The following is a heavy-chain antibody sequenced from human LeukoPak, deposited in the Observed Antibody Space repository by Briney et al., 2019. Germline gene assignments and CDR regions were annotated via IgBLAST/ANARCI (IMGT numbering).Heavy chain of an antibody. J-gene: IGHJ6*02. V-gene: IGHV3-23*01. D-gene: IGHD6-6*01. CDR2: ISGSGGTT. CDR1: GFTFSSYA. Sequence: PGGSLRLSCAASGFTFSSYAMSWVRQAPGKGLEWVSTISGSGGTTYYADSVKGRFTISRDSSKNTLYLQMNSLRAEDTAVYYCGTGGSSAHYYGMDVWGQGTTVTVSS. CDR3: GTGGSSAHYYGMDV.